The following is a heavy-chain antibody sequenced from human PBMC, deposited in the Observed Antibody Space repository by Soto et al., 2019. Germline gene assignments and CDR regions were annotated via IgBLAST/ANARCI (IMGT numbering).Heavy chain of an antibody. CDR2: GIPIFGTA. CDR1: GGTFSSYA. V-gene: IGHV1-69*13. J-gene: IGHJ5*02. Sequence: ASVKVSCKASGGTFSSYAISWVGQAPGRGLEWMGGGIPIFGTANYAQKFQGRVTITADESTSTAYMELSSLRSEDTAVYYCARNPGEIRYCSSTSCYLEGYWFDPWGQGTLVTVSS. CDR3: ARNPGEIRYCSSTSCYLEGYWFDP. D-gene: IGHD2-2*01.